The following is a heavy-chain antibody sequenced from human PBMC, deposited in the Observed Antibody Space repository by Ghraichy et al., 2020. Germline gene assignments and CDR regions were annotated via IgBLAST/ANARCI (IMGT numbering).Heavy chain of an antibody. CDR2: VKPDGGEK. V-gene: IGHV3-7*01. D-gene: IGHD1-1*01. J-gene: IGHJ3*01. CDR3: AKCRGTTWNDALDV. Sequence: GGSLRLSCAASGFMFSSYWVTWVRQAPGKGLEWVANVKPDGGEKNYVGSVKGRFTISRDNAKKSLYLQRNSLRAENTAVYYCAKCRGTTWNDALDVWGQGTMVTVSS. CDR1: GFMFSSYW.